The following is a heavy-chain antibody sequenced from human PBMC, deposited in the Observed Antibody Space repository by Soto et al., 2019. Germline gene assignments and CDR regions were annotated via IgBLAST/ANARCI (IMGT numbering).Heavy chain of an antibody. CDR1: GGSISSGGYS. V-gene: IGHV4-30-2*01. Sequence: SETLSLTCAVSGGSISSGGYSWSWIRQPPGKGLEWIGYIYHSGSTYYNPSLKSRVTISVDRSKNQFSLKLSSVTAADTAVYYCARAEMATIRAFDYWGQGTLVTVSS. D-gene: IGHD5-12*01. CDR3: ARAEMATIRAFDY. J-gene: IGHJ4*02. CDR2: IYHSGST.